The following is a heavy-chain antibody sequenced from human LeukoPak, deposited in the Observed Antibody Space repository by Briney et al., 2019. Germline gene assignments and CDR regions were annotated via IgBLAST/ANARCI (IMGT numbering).Heavy chain of an antibody. CDR1: GFTVSSNY. CDR2: IYSGGST. D-gene: IGHD3-10*01. V-gene: IGHV3-66*01. CDR3: SSVDVKKHRLLWFGELVGAFDI. J-gene: IGHJ3*02. Sequence: AGGSLRLSCAASGFTVSSNYMSWVRQAPGKGLEWVSVIYSGGSTYYADSVKGRFTISRDDSKNTLYLQMNSLRAEDTAVYYCSSVDVKKHRLLWFGELVGAFDIWGQGTMVTVSS.